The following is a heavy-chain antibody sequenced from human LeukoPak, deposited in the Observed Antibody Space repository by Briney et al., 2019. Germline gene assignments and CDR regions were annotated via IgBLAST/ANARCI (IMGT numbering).Heavy chain of an antibody. CDR3: ARDYYGSGSYFNWFDP. CDR2: IYYSGST. CDR1: GGSISSGDYY. V-gene: IGHV4-30-4*01. D-gene: IGHD3-10*01. J-gene: IGHJ5*02. Sequence: SQTMSLTCTVYGGSISSGDYYWNWIRQPPGKGLEWIRYIYYSGSTYYNPPLKSRVTISVDTSKNQFSLKLSSVTAADTAVYYCARDYYGSGSYFNWFDPWGQGTLVTVSS.